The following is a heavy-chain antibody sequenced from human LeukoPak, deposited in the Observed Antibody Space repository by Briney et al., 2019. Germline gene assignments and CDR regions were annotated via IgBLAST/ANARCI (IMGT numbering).Heavy chain of an antibody. CDR3: ARDNGVAAAEDY. V-gene: IGHV3-7*01. CDR1: GFTFSSYW. Sequence: GGSLRLSCAASGFTFSSYWMSWVRQAPGKGLEWVANIHQHGSKENYLDSVKGRFTISRDNAKSSIYLQMNSLRAEDTAVYYCARDNGVAAAEDYWGQGTLVTVSS. CDR2: IHQHGSKE. J-gene: IGHJ4*02. D-gene: IGHD6-13*01.